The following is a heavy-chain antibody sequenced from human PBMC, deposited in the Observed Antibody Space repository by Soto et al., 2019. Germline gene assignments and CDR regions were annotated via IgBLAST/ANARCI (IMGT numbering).Heavy chain of an antibody. J-gene: IGHJ1*01. CDR2: ISGSGGST. D-gene: IGHD2-2*01. CDR3: ASHPCSSTSCTYFQH. V-gene: IGHV3-23*01. Sequence: EVQLLESGGGLVQPGGSLRLSCAASGFTFSTYVMSWVRQAPGKGLEWVSAISGSGGSTYYADSVKGRFTISRDNSKNTLYLQMNSLRAEDTAVYYCASHPCSSTSCTYFQHWGQGTLVTVSS. CDR1: GFTFSTYV.